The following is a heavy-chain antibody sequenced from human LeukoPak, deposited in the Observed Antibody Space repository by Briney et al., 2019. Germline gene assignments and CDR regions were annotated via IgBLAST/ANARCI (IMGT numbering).Heavy chain of an antibody. CDR2: IIPILGIA. Sequence: SVKVSCKASGGTFSSYAISWVRQAPGQGLEWMGRIIPILGIANYAHKFQGRVTITADKSTSTAYRELSSLGSEDTAGYCCARDASGGSGSYYSEDYFDYWGEGTLVTVSS. V-gene: IGHV1-69*04. CDR1: GGTFSSYA. J-gene: IGHJ4*02. D-gene: IGHD3-10*01. CDR3: ARDASGGSGSYYSEDYFDY.